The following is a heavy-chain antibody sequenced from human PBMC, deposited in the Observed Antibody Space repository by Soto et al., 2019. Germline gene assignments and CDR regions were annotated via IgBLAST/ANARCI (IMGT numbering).Heavy chain of an antibody. CDR1: GYTFTSYG. Sequence: EASVKVSCKASGYTFTSYGISWVRQAPGQGLEWTGWISAYNGNTNYAQKLQGRVTMTTDTSTSTVYMELRSLRSDDTAVYYCARDRRGSSRSGFDYWGQGTLVTVSS. D-gene: IGHD6-6*01. V-gene: IGHV1-18*04. CDR2: ISAYNGNT. J-gene: IGHJ4*02. CDR3: ARDRRGSSRSGFDY.